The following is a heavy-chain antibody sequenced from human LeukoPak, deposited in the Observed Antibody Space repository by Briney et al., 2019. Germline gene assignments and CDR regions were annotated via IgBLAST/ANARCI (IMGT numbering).Heavy chain of an antibody. J-gene: IGHJ4*02. CDR3: TRDYGDVEY. D-gene: IGHD4-17*01. Sequence: GGSLRLSCTASGFTFGAYPMSWFRQAPGKGLEWVGFIRSKGYGWTTEYAASVKGRFTISRDDSKNIAYLQMNSLKTEDTAVYFCTRDYGDVEYWGQGTLVTVSS. CDR1: GFTFGAYP. V-gene: IGHV3-49*03. CDR2: IRSKGYGWTT.